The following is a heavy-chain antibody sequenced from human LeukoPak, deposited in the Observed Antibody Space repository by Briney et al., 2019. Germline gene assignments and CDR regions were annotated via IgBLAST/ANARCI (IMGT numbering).Heavy chain of an antibody. CDR3: ARADRDSDWYIDDC. D-gene: IGHD6-19*01. CDR2: IDTTSEYI. J-gene: IGHJ4*02. Sequence: GGSLRLSCAASGFTFSSYSMNWVRQSPGKGLEWVASIDTTSEYIFYTDSLKGRFTISRDNAKNSLYLQMNNLRAEDTAVYYCARADRDSDWYIDDCWGQGTLVTVSS. V-gene: IGHV3-21*01. CDR1: GFTFSSYS.